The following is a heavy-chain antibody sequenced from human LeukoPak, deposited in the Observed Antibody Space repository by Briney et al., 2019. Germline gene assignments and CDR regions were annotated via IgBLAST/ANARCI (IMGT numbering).Heavy chain of an antibody. CDR2: IYTSGST. Sequence: SETLSLTCTVSGGSISSYYWSWIRQPAGKGLEWIGRIYTSGSTNYNPSLKSRVTVSVDTSKNQFSLKLSSVTAADTAVYYCARGGSGSYYLAYGGFDYWGQGTLVTVSS. D-gene: IGHD3-10*01. V-gene: IGHV4-4*07. J-gene: IGHJ4*02. CDR1: GGSISSYY. CDR3: ARGGSGSYYLAYGGFDY.